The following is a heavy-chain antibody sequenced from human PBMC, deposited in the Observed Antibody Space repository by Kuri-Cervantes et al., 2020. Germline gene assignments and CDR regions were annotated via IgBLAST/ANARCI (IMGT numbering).Heavy chain of an antibody. J-gene: IGHJ4*02. V-gene: IGHV3-30-3*01. CDR1: GFTFSSFA. D-gene: IGHD3-3*01. CDR2: ISYDGSNK. Sequence: GGSLRLSCAASGFTFSSFAMHWVRQAPGKGLEWVAVISYDGSNKYYAGSVKGRFTISRDNSKNTLYLQMNSLRAEDTAVYYCARDAPYYEAYYFDYWGQGTLVTVSS. CDR3: ARDAPYYEAYYFDY.